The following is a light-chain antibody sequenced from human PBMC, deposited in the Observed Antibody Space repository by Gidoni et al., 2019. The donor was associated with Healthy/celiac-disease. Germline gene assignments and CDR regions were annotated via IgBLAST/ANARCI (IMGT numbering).Light chain of an antibody. V-gene: IGLV1-44*01. CDR2: SNN. Sequence: QSVLTQPPSASGTPGQGVTISFSGSSSNIGSNTVNWYQQLPGTAPKHLIYSNNQRPSGVPDRFSGAKSGTSASLASSGLQSEDEADYYCAAWDDSLNGWVFGGGTKLTVL. CDR1: SSNIGSNT. CDR3: AAWDDSLNGWV. J-gene: IGLJ3*02.